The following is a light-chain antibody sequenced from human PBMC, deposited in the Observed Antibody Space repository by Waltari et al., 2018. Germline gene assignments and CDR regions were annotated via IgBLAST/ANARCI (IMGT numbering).Light chain of an antibody. CDR3: GHGTKVPPT. V-gene: IGKV2-30*02. Sequence: DVVMTQSPLSLPITPGQPASISCRSSQSFVHSDGNTYLSWYQQKPGQPPRLLIYKVSNRDSGVPDRLSGSGEGTDFTLKISRVEAEDVGVYYCGHGTKVPPTFGQGTKVEIK. J-gene: IGKJ1*01. CDR2: KVS. CDR1: QSFVHSDGNTY.